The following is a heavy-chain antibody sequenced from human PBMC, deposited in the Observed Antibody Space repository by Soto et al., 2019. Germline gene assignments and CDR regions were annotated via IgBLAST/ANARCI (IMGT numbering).Heavy chain of an antibody. J-gene: IGHJ2*01. CDR1: GFTFSSYA. CDR3: AKGCGWLEWYSVH. Sequence: EVQLLESGGGLVQPGGSLRLSCAASGFTFSSYAMGWVGQAPGKGLEWVSAISGSGGSTYYADSVKGRFTISRDNAKNALYLQIHGLRAEDMDVYYCAKGCGWLEWYSVHWGRGTLVTASS. D-gene: IGHD6-19*01. CDR2: ISGSGGST. V-gene: IGHV3-23*01.